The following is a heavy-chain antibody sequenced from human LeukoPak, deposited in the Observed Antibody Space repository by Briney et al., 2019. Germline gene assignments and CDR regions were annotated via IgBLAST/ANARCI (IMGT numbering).Heavy chain of an antibody. CDR2: INPSGGRT. CDR1: GYNFISYY. D-gene: IGHD2-8*01. V-gene: IGHV1-46*01. J-gene: IGHJ6*02. Sequence: ASVKVSCKASGYNFISYYMHWVREAPGQGLEWMGIINPSGGRTSYAQKFQDRVTMTRDTSTSTVYMELSSLKSEDTAVYYCAREYVVLVDAVRYYYYGMDVWGQGTTVTVSS. CDR3: AREYVVLVDAVRYYYYGMDV.